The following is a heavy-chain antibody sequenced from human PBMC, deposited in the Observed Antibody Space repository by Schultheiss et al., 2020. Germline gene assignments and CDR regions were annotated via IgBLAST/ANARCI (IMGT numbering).Heavy chain of an antibody. CDR1: GYSFTSYW. V-gene: IGHV5-51*01. Sequence: GGSLRLSCKGSGYSFTSYWIGWVRQMPGKGLEWMGIIYPGDSETRYSPSFQGQVTISADKSISTAYLQWSSLKASDTAMYYCATHGIERISFDYWGQGTLVTVSS. CDR3: ATHGIERISFDY. CDR2: IYPGDSET. J-gene: IGHJ4*02. D-gene: IGHD5-18*01.